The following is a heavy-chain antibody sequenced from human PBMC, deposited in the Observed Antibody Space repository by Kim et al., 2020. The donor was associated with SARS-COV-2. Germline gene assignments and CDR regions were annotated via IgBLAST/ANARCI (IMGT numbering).Heavy chain of an antibody. D-gene: IGHD3-10*01. CDR3: ARNSAIWFGGTGED. CDR1: GFTFSSYA. J-gene: IGHJ4*02. Sequence: GGSLRLSCAASGFTFSSYAMHWVRQAPGKGLEWVAVIWFDGSDKYYADSVKGRFSISRDNSKNTLFLQMDGLRPEDTAIYYCARNSAIWFGGTGEDWGRGTLVTVSS. CDR2: IWFDGSDK. V-gene: IGHV3-33*01.